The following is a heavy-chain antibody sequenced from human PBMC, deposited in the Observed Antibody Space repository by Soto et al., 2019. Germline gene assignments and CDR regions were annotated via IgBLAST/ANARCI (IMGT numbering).Heavy chain of an antibody. J-gene: IGHJ4*02. Sequence: SETLSLTCTVSGDSLSSGGHYWSWIRQHPGKGLEWIGHIYDSVNTYYSPSLRSRVTISADMSKNQFSLNLMSVTAADTAVYYCARVDHRGYFAILTDYWGQGTLVTVSS. D-gene: IGHD3-9*01. V-gene: IGHV4-31*03. CDR1: GDSLSSGGHY. CDR2: IYDSVNT. CDR3: ARVDHRGYFAILTDY.